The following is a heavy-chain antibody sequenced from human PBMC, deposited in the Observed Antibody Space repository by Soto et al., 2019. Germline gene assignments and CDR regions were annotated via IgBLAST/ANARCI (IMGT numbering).Heavy chain of an antibody. CDR2: IIPVFGTP. CDR1: GGTFSNYA. Sequence: QLQLVQSGAEVKKPGSSVKVSCKASGGTFSNYAISWVRQDPGQGLEWMGGIIPVFGTPKYAQKFQGRVTITADPSTNTVYMELSSLRSDDTAMYYCAGGSFGVMITLDFWGQGTLVTVSS. D-gene: IGHD3-3*01. V-gene: IGHV1-69*01. CDR3: AGGSFGVMITLDF. J-gene: IGHJ4*02.